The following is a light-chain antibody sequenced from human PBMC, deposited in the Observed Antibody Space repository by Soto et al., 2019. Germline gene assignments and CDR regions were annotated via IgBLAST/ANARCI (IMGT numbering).Light chain of an antibody. CDR3: QQYGDSSLST. V-gene: IGKV3-15*01. CDR2: GAS. CDR1: QSVSSN. Sequence: EIVMTQSPATLPVSPGERATLSCRASQSVSSNLAWYQQKPGQAPRLLIYGASTRATGIPARFSGSGSGTDFTLTITRLEPEDVAVYYCQQYGDSSLSTFGQGTKVEI. J-gene: IGKJ1*01.